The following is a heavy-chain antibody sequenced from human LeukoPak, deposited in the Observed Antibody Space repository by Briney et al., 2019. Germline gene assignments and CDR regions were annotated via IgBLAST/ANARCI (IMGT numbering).Heavy chain of an antibody. V-gene: IGHV3-7*01. J-gene: IGHJ4*02. CDR3: ARGSATSVGVDY. Sequence: GGSLRLSCAASGFTFSNYWMHWVRRAPGKGLEWVANINLDESDKRYLDSVKGRFTISRDNAENSLYLQMNSLRAEDTAVYYCARGSATSVGVDYWGQGTLVTVSS. CDR2: INLDESDK. CDR1: GFTFSNYW. D-gene: IGHD2-2*01.